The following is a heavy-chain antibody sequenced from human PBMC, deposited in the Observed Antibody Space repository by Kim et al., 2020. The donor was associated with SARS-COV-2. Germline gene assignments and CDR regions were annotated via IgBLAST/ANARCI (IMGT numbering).Heavy chain of an antibody. D-gene: IGHD3-10*01. Sequence: ASVKVSCKASGYTFTNYGITWVRQAPGQGLEWMGWISGYNGNTNYAQKLQGRVTMTTDTSTSTAYMELRSLRSDDTAVYYCARDLSWAMVRGVMESVRGGYGMDVWGQGTTVTVSS. J-gene: IGHJ6*02. CDR1: GYTFTNYG. CDR3: ARDLSWAMVRGVMESVRGGYGMDV. CDR2: ISGYNGNT. V-gene: IGHV1-18*04.